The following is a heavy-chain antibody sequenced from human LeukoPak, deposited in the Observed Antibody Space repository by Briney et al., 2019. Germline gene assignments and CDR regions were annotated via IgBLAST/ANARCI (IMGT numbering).Heavy chain of an antibody. V-gene: IGHV3-30*02. CDR1: GFTFSNYG. J-gene: IGHJ4*02. CDR3: ATYRQVQVPFEC. D-gene: IGHD5-18*01. Sequence: GGSLRLSCAASGFTFSNYGMYWVRQAPGKGLEWVAFIRYDGNNKYYADSVKGRFTISRDNSKNTLYLQMNSLRAEDTAIYYCATYRQVQVPFECWGQGTLVTVSS. CDR2: IRYDGNNK.